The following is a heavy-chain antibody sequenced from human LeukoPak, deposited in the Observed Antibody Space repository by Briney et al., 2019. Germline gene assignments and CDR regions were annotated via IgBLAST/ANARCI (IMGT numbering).Heavy chain of an antibody. D-gene: IGHD3-22*01. V-gene: IGHV3-11*01. CDR2: ISSSGSTI. CDR1: GFTFSDYY. Sequence: GGSLRLSCAASGFTFSDYYMSWIRQAPGKGLEWVSYISSSGSTIYYADSVKGRFTISRDNAKNSLYLQMNSLRAEDTAVYYCAGRGVYYDSSGYQDYWGQGTLVTVSS. J-gene: IGHJ4*02. CDR3: AGRGVYYDSSGYQDY.